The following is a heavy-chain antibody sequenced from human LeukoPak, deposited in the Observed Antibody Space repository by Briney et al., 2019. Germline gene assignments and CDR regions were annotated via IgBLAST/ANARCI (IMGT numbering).Heavy chain of an antibody. V-gene: IGHV3-48*04. J-gene: IGHJ6*03. CDR2: ISSSSSTI. CDR3: ARDWRSQVYYYYYMDV. CDR1: GFTFSSYR. Sequence: GGSLRLSCTVSGFTFSSYRMNWVRQAPGKGLEWVSYISSSSSTIYYADSVKGRFTISRDNAKNSLYLQMNSLRAEDTAVYYCARDWRSQVYYYYYMDVWGKGTTVTISS.